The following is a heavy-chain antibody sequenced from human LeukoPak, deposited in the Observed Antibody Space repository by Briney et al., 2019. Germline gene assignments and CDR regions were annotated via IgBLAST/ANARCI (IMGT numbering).Heavy chain of an antibody. CDR3: AKTFGWPFYFDH. J-gene: IGHJ4*02. V-gene: IGHV3-23*01. Sequence: GGSLRLSCAASGFTFSSYGMSWVRQAPGKGLEWVLGITGGGGKAYYADSVTGRFTISRDNSKNTLYLQVNSLRAEDTAVYYCAKTFGWPFYFDHWGQGTLVTVSS. D-gene: IGHD2/OR15-2a*01. CDR1: GFTFSSYG. CDR2: ITGGGGKA.